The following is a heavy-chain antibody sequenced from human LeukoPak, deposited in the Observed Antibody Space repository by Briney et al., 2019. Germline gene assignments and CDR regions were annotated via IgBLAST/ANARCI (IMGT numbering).Heavy chain of an antibody. J-gene: IGHJ4*02. V-gene: IGHV4-39*07. CDR3: ARDRPVPNYDFWSGYHY. D-gene: IGHD3-3*01. CDR2: IYYSGST. CDR1: GGSISSSSYY. Sequence: SETPSLTCTVSGGSISSSSYYWGWIRQPPGKGLEWIGSIYYSGSTYYNPSLKSRVTISVDTSKNQFSLKLSSVTAADTAVYYCARDRPVPNYDFWSGYHYWGQGTLVTVSS.